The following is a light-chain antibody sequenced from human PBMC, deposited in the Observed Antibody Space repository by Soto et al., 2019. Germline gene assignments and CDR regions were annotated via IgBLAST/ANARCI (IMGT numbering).Light chain of an antibody. CDR1: QSISNW. CDR3: QQYGSSGT. J-gene: IGKJ1*01. CDR2: DDS. V-gene: IGKV1-5*01. Sequence: DIQMTQSPSTLSASVGDRVTITCRASQSISNWLAWYQQKQGKDPKLLIYDDSSLESGAPSRFSGSGSGTEFTLTISSLQPDDFAVYYCQQYGSSGTFGQGTKVDIK.